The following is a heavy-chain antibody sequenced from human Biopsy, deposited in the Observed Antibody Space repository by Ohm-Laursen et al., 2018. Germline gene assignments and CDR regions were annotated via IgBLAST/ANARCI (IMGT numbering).Heavy chain of an antibody. J-gene: IGHJ6*02. CDR3: ARATNSTGWPYYYFYGMDV. CDR2: IYYSGTT. V-gene: IGHV4-59*01. Sequence: TLSLTCTVSGGSISSYYWNWIRQPPGKGLEWIGYIYYSGTTDYSPSLKSRVTISIDKSKNQFSPRLNSVTAADTAVYYCARATNSTGWPYYYFYGMDVWGQGTTVTVSS. CDR1: GGSISSYY. D-gene: IGHD2/OR15-2a*01.